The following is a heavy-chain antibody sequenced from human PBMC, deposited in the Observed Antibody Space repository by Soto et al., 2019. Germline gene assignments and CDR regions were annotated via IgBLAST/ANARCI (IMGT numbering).Heavy chain of an antibody. Sequence: QVQLVQSGAEVKKPGASVKVSCKASGYTFTSYDINWVRQATGQGLERMGWMSPNSGNTGYAQKFQGRVTMTRNTSISTAYMELSSLRSEDTAVYYCARWASITIFGVVITGNYYGRDVWGQGTTVTVSS. D-gene: IGHD3-3*01. CDR3: ARWASITIFGVVITGNYYGRDV. CDR1: GYTFTSYD. CDR2: MSPNSGNT. J-gene: IGHJ6*02. V-gene: IGHV1-8*01.